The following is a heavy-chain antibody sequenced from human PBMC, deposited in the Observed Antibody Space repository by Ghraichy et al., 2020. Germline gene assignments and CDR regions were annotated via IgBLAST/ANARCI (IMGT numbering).Heavy chain of an antibody. CDR2: INHSGST. CDR1: GGSFSGYY. Sequence: SETLSLTCAVYGGSFSGYYWSWIRQPPGKGLEWIGEINHSGSTNYNPSLKSRVTISADTSKNQFSLKLSSVTAADTAVYYCAREEVGAWGYWGQGTLVTVSS. CDR3: AREEVGAWGY. V-gene: IGHV4-34*01. J-gene: IGHJ4*02. D-gene: IGHD1-26*01.